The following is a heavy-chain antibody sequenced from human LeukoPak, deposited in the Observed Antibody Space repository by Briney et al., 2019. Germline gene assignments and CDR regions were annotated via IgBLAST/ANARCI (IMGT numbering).Heavy chain of an antibody. CDR3: AKSAGKKEQWLPDY. Sequence: PGGSLRLSCAASGFTFDDYAMHWVRQAPGKGLEWVSLISWDGGSTYYADSVKGRFTISRDNSKNSLYLQMNSLRAEDTALYYCAKSAGKKEQWLPDYWGQGTLVTVSS. J-gene: IGHJ4*02. V-gene: IGHV3-43D*03. D-gene: IGHD6-19*01. CDR2: ISWDGGST. CDR1: GFTFDDYA.